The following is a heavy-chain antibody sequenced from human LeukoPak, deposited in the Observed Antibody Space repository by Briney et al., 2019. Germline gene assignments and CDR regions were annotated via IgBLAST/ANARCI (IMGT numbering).Heavy chain of an antibody. V-gene: IGHV3-23*01. CDR2: IRDSGEPT. Sequence: PGGSLRLSCAASGFMFSNYAMSWVRQAPGKGLEWVSVIRDSGEPTLYADSVKGRFTISRDNSHNTLYLHMNSLRAEDTAIYYCAKDSQNGDLVVDFDSWGQGTLVTVSS. J-gene: IGHJ4*02. D-gene: IGHD4-17*01. CDR3: AKDSQNGDLVVDFDS. CDR1: GFMFSNYA.